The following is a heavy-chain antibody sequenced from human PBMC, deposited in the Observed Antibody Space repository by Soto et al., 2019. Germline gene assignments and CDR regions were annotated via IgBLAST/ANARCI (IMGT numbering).Heavy chain of an antibody. D-gene: IGHD3-10*01. CDR2: INAGNGNT. Sequence: QVQLVQSGAEEKKPGASVKVSCKASGYTFTSYAMHWVRQAPGQRLEWMGWINAGNGNTKYSQKFQGRVTITRDTSASTAYMELSSLRSEDTAVYYCARDAVVRGVIISRFGGRYFDYWGQGTLVTVSS. CDR1: GYTFTSYA. V-gene: IGHV1-3*05. CDR3: ARDAVVRGVIISRFGGRYFDY. J-gene: IGHJ4*02.